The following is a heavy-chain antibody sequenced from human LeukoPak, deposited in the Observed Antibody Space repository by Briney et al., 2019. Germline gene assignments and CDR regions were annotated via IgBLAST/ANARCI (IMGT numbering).Heavy chain of an antibody. J-gene: IGHJ4*02. D-gene: IGHD1-7*01. CDR3: ATAGNYRFDY. Sequence: GGSLRLSCAASGFTFSSYMNWVRQAPGKGLEWVSRINPDGSTINYADSVKGRFTISRDNAKNTLYLQMNSLRAEDTAVYYCATAGNYRFDYWGQGTLVTVSS. CDR1: GFTFSSY. CDR2: INPDGSTI. V-gene: IGHV3-74*01.